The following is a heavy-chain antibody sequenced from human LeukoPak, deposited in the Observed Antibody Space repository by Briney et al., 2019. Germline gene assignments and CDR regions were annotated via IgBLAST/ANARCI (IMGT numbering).Heavy chain of an antibody. CDR2: IRYDGSDK. V-gene: IGHV3-30*02. D-gene: IGHD6-19*01. CDR1: GFMFSSFG. CDR3: ATDGEQCLVSPLHFHY. Sequence: PGGSLRLSCAASGFMFSSFGMHWVRQPPGKGLEWVAFIRYDGSDKHYADSVKGRFTISRDNSKNTLYLQMNSLRPEDTAVYYCATDGEQCLVSPLHFHYWGQGTLVTVSS. J-gene: IGHJ4*02.